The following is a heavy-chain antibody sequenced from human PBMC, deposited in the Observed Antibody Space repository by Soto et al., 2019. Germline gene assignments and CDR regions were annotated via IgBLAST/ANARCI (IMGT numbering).Heavy chain of an antibody. CDR2: INHSGST. Sequence: ASETLSLTCAVYGGSFSGYYWSWIRQPPGKGLEWIGEINHSGSTNYNPSLKSRVTISVDTSKNQFSLKLSSVTAADTAVYYCARGRRIAAHHHKWFDPWGQGTLVTAPQ. CDR3: ARGRRIAAHHHKWFDP. CDR1: GGSFSGYY. V-gene: IGHV4-34*01. D-gene: IGHD6-6*01. J-gene: IGHJ5*02.